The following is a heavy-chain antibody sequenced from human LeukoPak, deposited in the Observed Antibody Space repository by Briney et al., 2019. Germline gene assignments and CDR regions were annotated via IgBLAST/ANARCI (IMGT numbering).Heavy chain of an antibody. CDR2: INPNSGGT. D-gene: IGHD6-13*01. Sequence: ASVKVSCKASGYIFTSYYMHWVRQAPGQGLEWMGWINPNSGGTNYAQKFQGRVTMTRDTSISTAYMELSRLRSDDTAVYYCAIGRYSSSWYRVGDNWFDPWGQGTLVTVSS. V-gene: IGHV1-2*02. CDR1: GYIFTSYY. CDR3: AIGRYSSSWYRVGDNWFDP. J-gene: IGHJ5*02.